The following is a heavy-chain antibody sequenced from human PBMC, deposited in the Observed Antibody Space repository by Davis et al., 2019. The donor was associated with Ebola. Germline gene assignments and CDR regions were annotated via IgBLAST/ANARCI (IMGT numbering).Heavy chain of an antibody. J-gene: IGHJ4*02. CDR2: IYYSGST. V-gene: IGHV4-61*08. Sequence: PSETLSLTCTVSGGSISSGDYYWSWIRQPPGKGLEWIGYIYYSGSTNYNPSLKSRVTISVDTSKNQFSLKLTSVTTADTAVYYCARGVPGYWGQGSLVTVSS. CDR1: GGSISSGDYY. CDR3: ARGVPGY.